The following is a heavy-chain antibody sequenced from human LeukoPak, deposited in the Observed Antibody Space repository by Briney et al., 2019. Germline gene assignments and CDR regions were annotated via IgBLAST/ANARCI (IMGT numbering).Heavy chain of an antibody. D-gene: IGHD3-16*02. CDR3: ARHRRLSNFDY. CDR1: GYSFTNYW. J-gene: IGHJ4*02. Sequence: PGESLKISCKGPGYSFTNYWITWVRQMPGKGLEWMGGVDPGDSYIKYSPSFQGHVTISADKSISTAYLHWSSLKASDTAMYYCARHRRLSNFDYWGQGTLVTVSS. CDR2: VDPGDSYI. V-gene: IGHV5-10-1*01.